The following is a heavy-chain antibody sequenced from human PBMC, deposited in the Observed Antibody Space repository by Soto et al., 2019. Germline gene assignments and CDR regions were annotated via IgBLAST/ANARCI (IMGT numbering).Heavy chain of an antibody. CDR3: ARKYCSGGSCTDLDS. CDR2: INSDGSST. J-gene: IGHJ4*02. D-gene: IGHD2-15*01. V-gene: IGHV3-74*01. Sequence: EVQLVESGGDLVQPGGSLRLSCAAFGFTFGSYWMDWVRQTPGKGLVWVSRINSDGSSTRYADSVKGRFTISRDNAKNTLYLQMDSLRVEDTAVYYCARKYCSGGSCTDLDSWGQGTLVSVSS. CDR1: GFTFGSYW.